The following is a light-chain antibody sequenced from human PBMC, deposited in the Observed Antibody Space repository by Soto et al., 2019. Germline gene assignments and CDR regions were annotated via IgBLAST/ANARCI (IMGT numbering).Light chain of an antibody. CDR2: DVS. V-gene: IGLV2-11*01. CDR1: SSDIGNYNY. CDR3: CPYEGSFIFV. J-gene: IGLJ1*01. Sequence: QSALTQPRSVSGSPGQSVTISCTGTSSDIGNYNYVSWYQQYPGKAPKLIIYDVSKRPSGIPDRFFGSKFGNTASLTISGLQAEDEADYYCCPYEGSFIFVFGTGTKVTVL.